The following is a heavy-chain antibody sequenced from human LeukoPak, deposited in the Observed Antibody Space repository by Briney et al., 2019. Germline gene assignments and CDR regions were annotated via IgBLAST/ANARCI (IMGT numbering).Heavy chain of an antibody. CDR2: ISSSGSTI. V-gene: IGHV3-48*03. CDR3: ARQRGDILAGYYMPRGFDY. J-gene: IGHJ4*02. CDR1: GFTFSSYE. Sequence: GGSPRLSCAASGFTFSSYEMTWVRQAPGKGLEWVSYISSSGSTIYYADSVKGRFTISRDNAKNSLYLQMNSLRAEDTAVYYCARQRGDILAGYYMPRGFDYWGQGTLVTVSS. D-gene: IGHD3-9*01.